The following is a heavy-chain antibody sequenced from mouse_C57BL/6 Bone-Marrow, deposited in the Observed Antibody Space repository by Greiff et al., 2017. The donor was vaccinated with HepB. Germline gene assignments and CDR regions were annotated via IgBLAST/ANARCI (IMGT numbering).Heavy chain of an antibody. CDR2: IDPETGGT. J-gene: IGHJ4*01. D-gene: IGHD4-1*01. CDR1: GYTFTDYE. V-gene: IGHV1-15*01. Sequence: QVQLQQSGAELVRPGASVTLSCKASGYTFTDYEMHWVKQTPVHGLEWIGAIDPETGGTAYNQKFKGKAILTADKSSSTAYMELRSLTSEDSAVYYCTTWVYYAMDYWGQGTSVTVSS. CDR3: TTWVYYAMDY.